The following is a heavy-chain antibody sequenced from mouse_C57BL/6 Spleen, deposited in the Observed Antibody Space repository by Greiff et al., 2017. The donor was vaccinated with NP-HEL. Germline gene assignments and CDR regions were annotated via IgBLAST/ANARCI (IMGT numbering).Heavy chain of an antibody. CDR3: AREGHDYDRARGYFDV. D-gene: IGHD2-4*01. V-gene: IGHV1-50*01. Sequence: QVQLQQPGAELVKPGASVKLSCKASGYTFTSYWMQWVKQRPGQGLEWIGEFDPSDSYTNSNQKFKGKATLTVDTSSSTAYMQLSSLTSEDSAVYYCAREGHDYDRARGYFDVWGTGTTVTVSS. CDR2: FDPSDSYT. CDR1: GYTFTSYW. J-gene: IGHJ1*03.